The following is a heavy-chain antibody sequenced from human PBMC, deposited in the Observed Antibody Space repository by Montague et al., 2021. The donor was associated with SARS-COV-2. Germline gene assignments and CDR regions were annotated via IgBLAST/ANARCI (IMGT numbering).Heavy chain of an antibody. Sequence: TLSLTCTVSSGSISSGSHYWSWIRQPAGKGLEWIGRIDTSGNTKYISSLKSRVTISVDTSKNQFSLKLSSVTAADTAVYYCARRIDYYGIDVWGQGTTVTVSS. CDR2: IDTSGNT. CDR1: SGSISSGSHY. D-gene: IGHD2-21*01. J-gene: IGHJ6*02. V-gene: IGHV4-61*02. CDR3: ARRIDYYGIDV.